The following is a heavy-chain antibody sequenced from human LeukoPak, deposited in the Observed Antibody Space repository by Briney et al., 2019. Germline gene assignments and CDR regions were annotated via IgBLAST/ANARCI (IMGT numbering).Heavy chain of an antibody. V-gene: IGHV4-34*01. Sequence: SETLSLTCAVSGESFSGYYWTWIRQPPGKGLEWIGEINHSGSTYYNPSLKSRVTISVDTSKNQFSLKLSSVTAADTAVYYCARIAGYSSGWATYYYMDVWGKGTTVTVSS. CDR2: INHSGST. D-gene: IGHD6-19*01. CDR3: ARIAGYSSGWATYYYMDV. J-gene: IGHJ6*03. CDR1: GESFSGYY.